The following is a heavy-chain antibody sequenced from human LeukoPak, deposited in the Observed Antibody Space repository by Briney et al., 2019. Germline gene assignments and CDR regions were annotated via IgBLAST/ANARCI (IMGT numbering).Heavy chain of an antibody. CDR2: INPSGGST. CDR1: GYAFTSYY. Sequence: ASVKVSCKASGYAFTSYYMHWVRQAPGQGLEWMGIINPSGGSTSYAQKFQGRVTVTRDMSTSTVYMELSSLRSEDTAVYYCARVGDGSAGFDYWGQGTLVTVSS. V-gene: IGHV1-46*01. D-gene: IGHD3-10*01. CDR3: ARVGDGSAGFDY. J-gene: IGHJ4*02.